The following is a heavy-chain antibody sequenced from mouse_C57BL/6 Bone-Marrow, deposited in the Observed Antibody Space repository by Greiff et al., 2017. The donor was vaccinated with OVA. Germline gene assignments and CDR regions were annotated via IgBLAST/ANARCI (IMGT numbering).Heavy chain of an antibody. CDR1: GYTFTSYW. D-gene: IGHD1-1*01. Sequence: VQLQQSGTELVKPGASVKLSCKASGYTFTSYWMHWVKQRPGQGLEWIGNINPSNGGTNYNEKFKSKATLTVDKSSSTAYMQLSSLTSEDSAVYYCARYGSSYRYFDYWGQGTTLTVSS. V-gene: IGHV1-53*01. J-gene: IGHJ2*01. CDR2: INPSNGGT. CDR3: ARYGSSYRYFDY.